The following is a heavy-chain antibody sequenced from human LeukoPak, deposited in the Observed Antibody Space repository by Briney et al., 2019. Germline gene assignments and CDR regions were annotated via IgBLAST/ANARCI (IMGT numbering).Heavy chain of an antibody. Sequence: ASVKVSCKTSGYTFTYYYIHWVRQAPGQGLEWMGWINPNSGVTNYAQKFQGRVSMTGDTSNSTGFMELSRLTPDDTALYYCARRVGQQQWFDPWGQGTLVTVSS. CDR1: GYTFTYYY. V-gene: IGHV1-2*02. CDR2: INPNSGVT. D-gene: IGHD6-13*01. J-gene: IGHJ5*02. CDR3: ARRVGQQQWFDP.